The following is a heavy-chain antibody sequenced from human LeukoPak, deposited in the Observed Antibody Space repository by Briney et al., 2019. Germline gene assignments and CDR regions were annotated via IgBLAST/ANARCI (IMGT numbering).Heavy chain of an antibody. CDR1: GGSISSGSYY. V-gene: IGHV4-61*02. Sequence: SQTLSLTCTVSGGSISSGSYYWSWIRQPAGKGLEWIGRIYTSGSTNYNPSLKSRVTISVDTSKNQFSLKLSSVTAADTAVYYCAREKKGIAAAGTLNWFDPWGQGTLVTVSP. J-gene: IGHJ5*02. D-gene: IGHD6-13*01. CDR3: AREKKGIAAAGTLNWFDP. CDR2: IYTSGST.